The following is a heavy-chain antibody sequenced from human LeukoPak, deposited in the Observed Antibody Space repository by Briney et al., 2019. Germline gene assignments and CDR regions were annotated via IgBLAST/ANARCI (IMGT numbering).Heavy chain of an antibody. CDR1: GFTFSSYA. V-gene: IGHV3-30-3*01. D-gene: IGHD2/OR15-2a*01. Sequence: GGSLRLVCAASGFTFSSYAMHWVRQAPGKGLELVAVISYDGSNKYYADSVKGRFTISRDNTKNTLYLQMNSLRAEDTAVYYCARGQNLGAFDIWGQGTMVTVSS. CDR3: ARGQNLGAFDI. J-gene: IGHJ3*02. CDR2: ISYDGSNK.